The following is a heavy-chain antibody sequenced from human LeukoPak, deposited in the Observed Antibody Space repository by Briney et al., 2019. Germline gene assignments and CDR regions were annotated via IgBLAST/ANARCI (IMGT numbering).Heavy chain of an antibody. CDR2: IYVSGST. CDR1: DGSTSNYY. J-gene: IGHJ4*02. D-gene: IGHD6-13*01. CDR3: ARGSSWYDY. V-gene: IGHV4-4*07. Sequence: SETLSLTCTVSDGSTSNYYWTWIRQRAGKGLEWIGRIYVSGSTNYNPSLKSRVTISVDTSKDQFSLKLNSVTAADTAVYYCARGSSWYDYWGQGTLVTVPS.